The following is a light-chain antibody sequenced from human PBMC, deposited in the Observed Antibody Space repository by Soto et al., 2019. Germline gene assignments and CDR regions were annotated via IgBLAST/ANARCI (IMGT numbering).Light chain of an antibody. J-gene: IGKJ1*01. CDR2: WAS. CDR1: QSVLYSSNKKTY. V-gene: IGKV4-1*01. CDR3: QQYYTTPWT. Sequence: DIVMTQSPDSLTVSLGERATINCKSSQSVLYSSNKKTYLAWFQQKPGQPPKLLIYWASTRESGVPDRFTGSGSGTDFTLTIDSLRAEDVAVYYCQQYYTTPWTFGQGTKVEIK.